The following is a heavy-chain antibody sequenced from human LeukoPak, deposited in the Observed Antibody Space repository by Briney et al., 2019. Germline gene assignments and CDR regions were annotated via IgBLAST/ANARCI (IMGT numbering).Heavy chain of an antibody. D-gene: IGHD3-22*01. CDR2: MYHTGST. J-gene: IGHJ6*02. Sequence: PSVTLSLTCTVSGGSVDTIDYYWSWIRQPPGKGLEWIGYMYHTGSTNYNPSLKSRVTISVDTSKNQFSLKLSSVTAADTAVYYCARVGYYYDSSGYRSYYYGMDVWGQGTTVTVSS. CDR3: ARVGYYYDSSGYRSYYYGMDV. V-gene: IGHV4-61*08. CDR1: GGSVDTIDYY.